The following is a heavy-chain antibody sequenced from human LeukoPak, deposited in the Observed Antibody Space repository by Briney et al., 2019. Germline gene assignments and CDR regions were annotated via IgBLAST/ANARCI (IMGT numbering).Heavy chain of an antibody. D-gene: IGHD3-22*01. V-gene: IGHV4-34*01. CDR1: GGSFSGYY. J-gene: IGHJ3*02. CDR3: AREFRHYYDSSGYYSKDAFDI. CDR2: INHSGST. Sequence: SETLSLTCAVYGGSFSGYYWSWIRQPPGKGLEWIGEINHSGSTNYNPSLKSRVTISVDTSKNQLSLKLSSVTAADTAVYYCAREFRHYYDSSGYYSKDAFDIWGQGTMVTVSS.